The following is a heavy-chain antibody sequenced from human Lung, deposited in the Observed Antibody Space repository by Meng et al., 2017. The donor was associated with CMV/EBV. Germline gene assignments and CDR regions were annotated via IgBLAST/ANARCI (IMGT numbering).Heavy chain of an antibody. D-gene: IGHD3-10*01. CDR3: ARAPLVRGWGGYFEY. CDR1: GGSISGYY. J-gene: IGHJ4*01. V-gene: IGHV4-59*01. Sequence: GSLRLSCTVSGGSISGYYWTWIRQPPGKGLEWIGYVYYNENTYYTGGTNYNPSLKSRVTMSVDTSQNQFSLKLSSVTAADTAVYYCARAPLVRGWGGYFEYWGQGTXVTVSS. CDR2: VYYNENTYYTGGT.